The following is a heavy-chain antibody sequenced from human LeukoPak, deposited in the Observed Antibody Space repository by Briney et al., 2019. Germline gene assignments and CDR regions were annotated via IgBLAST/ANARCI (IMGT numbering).Heavy chain of an antibody. Sequence: SQTLSLTCTVSGGSLRSADCFWSWVRQPPGTGLEWLGYIFYSGSTYYNPSLRSRVTMAVDTSKNQFSLRLSSVTAADTAVYYCARREAGYCSGGSCSSGGWFDPWGQGTLVTVSS. CDR1: GGSLRSADCF. J-gene: IGHJ5*02. CDR2: IFYSGST. D-gene: IGHD2-15*01. CDR3: ARREAGYCSGGSCSSGGWFDP. V-gene: IGHV4-30-4*01.